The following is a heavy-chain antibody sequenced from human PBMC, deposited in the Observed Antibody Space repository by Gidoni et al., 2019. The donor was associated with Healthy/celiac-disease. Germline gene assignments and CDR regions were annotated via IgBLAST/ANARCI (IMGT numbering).Heavy chain of an antibody. CDR1: GVTFSSEA. CDR2: LSYDGSHK. D-gene: IGHD3-22*01. Sequence: QVQLVESGGGVVQPGRALRHTWEDSGVTFSSEAMHWVRQAPGKGLEWVAVLSYDGSHKYYADSVTGRFSLSSDNSKNTLYLQMNSLRAEDTAVYYCARVALTLYYYDSSGPDFDYWGQGTLVTVSS. J-gene: IGHJ4*02. V-gene: IGHV3-30*01. CDR3: ARVALTLYYYDSSGPDFDY.